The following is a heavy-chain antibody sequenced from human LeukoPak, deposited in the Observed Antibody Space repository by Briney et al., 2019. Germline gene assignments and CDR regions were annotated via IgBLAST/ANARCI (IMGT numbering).Heavy chain of an antibody. CDR1: GDSLNSNY. CDR3: ARLLAGCPGGRCRAHFDY. J-gene: IGHJ4*02. Sequence: PPETLSLTCSVSGDSLNSNYWSWLRQPPGKGLEWIGYIYYGGSTNYNPSLKSRVSMSVDTSKNQFSLNLSSVTAADTAVYHCARLLAGCPGGRCRAHFDYWGQGTLVTVSS. V-gene: IGHV4-59*01. D-gene: IGHD2-15*01. CDR2: IYYGGST.